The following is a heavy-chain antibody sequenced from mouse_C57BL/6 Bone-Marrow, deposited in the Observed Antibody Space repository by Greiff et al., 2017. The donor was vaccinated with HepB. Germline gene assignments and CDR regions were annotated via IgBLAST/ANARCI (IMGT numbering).Heavy chain of an antibody. J-gene: IGHJ3*01. Sequence: VQLVESGAELAKPGASVKLSCKASGYTFTSYWMHWVKQRPGQGLEWIGYINPSSGYTKYNQKFKDKATLTADKSSSTAYMQLSSLTYEDAAVYYCASGDGNYLCDYWGQGTLVTVTA. V-gene: IGHV1-7*01. CDR1: GYTFTSYW. CDR3: ASGDGNYLCDY. CDR2: INPSSGYT. D-gene: IGHD2-1*01.